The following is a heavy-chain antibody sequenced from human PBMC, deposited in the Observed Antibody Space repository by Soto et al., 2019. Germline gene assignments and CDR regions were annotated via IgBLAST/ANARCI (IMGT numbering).Heavy chain of an antibody. J-gene: IGHJ3*01. Sequence: ELQLLESGGDLIQPGGSLRLSCAASGFGFSAYSMSWVRQAPGKGLEWVSGMSATGGSTYYIDSVKGRFIISRDNSRKTLYLQMNSLRADDTAIYYCAKSWGDTWQESAFEVWGLGTMVTV. CDR3: AKSWGDTWQESAFEV. V-gene: IGHV3-23*01. CDR1: GFGFSAYS. D-gene: IGHD5-18*01. CDR2: MSATGGST.